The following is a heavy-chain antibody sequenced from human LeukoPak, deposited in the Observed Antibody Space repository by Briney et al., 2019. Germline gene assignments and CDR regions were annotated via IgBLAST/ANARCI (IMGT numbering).Heavy chain of an antibody. CDR3: ARGSDPRGGYYFQS. J-gene: IGHJ4*02. V-gene: IGHV3-53*01. CDR2: IYTNGNT. Sequence: PGGSLRLSCAASGLIVSSNYMSWVRQAPGKGLEWVSVIYTNGNTYYADSVKGRFTISRDSSKNTLCLQMNSLRADDTAVYYCARGSDPRGGYYFQSWGQGTLVTVSS. D-gene: IGHD3-16*01. CDR1: GLIVSSNY.